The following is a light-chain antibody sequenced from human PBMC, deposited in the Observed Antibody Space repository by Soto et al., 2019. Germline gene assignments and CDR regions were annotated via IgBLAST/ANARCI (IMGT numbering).Light chain of an antibody. CDR3: PQYDSWT. CDR2: RAS. CDR1: QSVSNNY. V-gene: IGKV3-20*01. Sequence: TQAPPTLSLTQGERATLSCRASQSVSNNYVAWYQQKPVQAPRLLIFRASNKATGVPDRFSVSGSGTEFILTVIGLEPGDLAVDYCPQYDSWTFAQGTKVDIK. J-gene: IGKJ1*01.